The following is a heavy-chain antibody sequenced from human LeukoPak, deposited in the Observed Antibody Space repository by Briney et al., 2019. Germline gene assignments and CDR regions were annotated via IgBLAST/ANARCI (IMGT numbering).Heavy chain of an antibody. CDR1: GLSFSDYY. CDR3: ARVGSIAAAGTPDY. D-gene: IGHD6-13*01. Sequence: TGGSLRLSCAASGLSFSDYYMTWIRQAPGKGLEWLSYISSSSSHTNYADSVKGRFTISRDNAKNSLSLQVNSLRADDTAVYYCARVGSIAAAGTPDYWGQGTLVTVSS. J-gene: IGHJ4*02. CDR2: ISSSSSHT. V-gene: IGHV3-11*06.